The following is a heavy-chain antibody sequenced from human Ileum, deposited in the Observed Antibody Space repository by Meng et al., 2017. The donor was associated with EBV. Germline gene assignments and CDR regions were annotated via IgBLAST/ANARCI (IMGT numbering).Heavy chain of an antibody. D-gene: IGHD5-18*01. V-gene: IGHV4-61*01. CDR1: GGSVSISSYY. J-gene: IGHJ4*02. CDR2: IYYSGTT. Sequence: GKLQESGPGLVKPSETLSLTCTVSGGSVSISSYYWSWIRQPPGKGLEWIGYIYYSGTTNYNPSLESRVTISVDTSKNQFSLKLRSVAASDTAVYYCARGWDTAVDSGWGQGTLVTVSS. CDR3: ARGWDTAVDSG.